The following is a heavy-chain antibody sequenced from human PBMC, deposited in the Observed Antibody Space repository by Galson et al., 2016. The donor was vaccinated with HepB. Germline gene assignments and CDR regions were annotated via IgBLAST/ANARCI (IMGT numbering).Heavy chain of an antibody. CDR3: ARESGNFGGGYIYFDS. J-gene: IGHJ4*02. CDR1: GFSFHDHG. CDR2: INWSGSST. D-gene: IGHD3-10*01. Sequence: SLGLSCAVSGFSFHDHGMGWVRQAPGKGLEWVSGINWSGSSTSYANSVKGRFTISRDNAKNSLYLQMNSLTVEDTALYYCARESGNFGGGYIYFDSWGQGTLVTVSS. V-gene: IGHV3-20*04.